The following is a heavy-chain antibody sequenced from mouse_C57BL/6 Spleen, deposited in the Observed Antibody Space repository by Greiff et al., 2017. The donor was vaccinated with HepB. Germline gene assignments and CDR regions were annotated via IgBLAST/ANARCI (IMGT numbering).Heavy chain of an antibody. CDR1: GFTFSDYG. CDR3: ARLDGYYEGWYFDV. D-gene: IGHD2-3*01. CDR2: ISSGSSTI. Sequence: EVQRVESGGGLVKPGGSLKLSCAASGFTFSDYGMHWVRQAPEKGLEWVAYISSGSSTIYYADTVKGRFTISRDNAKNTLFLQMTSLRSEDTAMYYCARLDGYYEGWYFDVWGTGTTVTVSS. J-gene: IGHJ1*03. V-gene: IGHV5-17*01.